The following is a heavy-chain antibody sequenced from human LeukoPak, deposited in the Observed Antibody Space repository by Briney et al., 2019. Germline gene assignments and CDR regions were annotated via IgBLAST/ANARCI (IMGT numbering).Heavy chain of an antibody. V-gene: IGHV4-39*07. D-gene: IGHD2-15*01. CDR2: IYYSGST. J-gene: IGHJ5*02. CDR1: GGSISSSSYY. Sequence: PSETLSLTCTVSGGSISSSSYYWGWIREPPGKRLEWIGSIYYSGSTYYNPSLKGRVTISVDTSKNQFSLKLSSVTAADTAVYYCARVTYYLDWDISLNWFDPWGQGTLVTVSS. CDR3: ARVTYYLDWDISLNWFDP.